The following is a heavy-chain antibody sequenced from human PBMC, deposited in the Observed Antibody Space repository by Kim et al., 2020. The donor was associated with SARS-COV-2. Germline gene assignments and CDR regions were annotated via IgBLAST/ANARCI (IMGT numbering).Heavy chain of an antibody. V-gene: IGHV3-7*03. CDR1: GFTFSNYW. J-gene: IGHJ4*02. CDR3: TTTIRGATGY. CDR2: IKQDGSQK. Sequence: GGSLRLSCAASGFTFSNYWMNWARQAPGKGLEWVANIKQDGSQKSYMDSVKGRFTISRDNAKNSLYLQMNSLRAEDTAVYYCTTTIRGATGYWGQGTLVTVSS. D-gene: IGHD3-10*01.